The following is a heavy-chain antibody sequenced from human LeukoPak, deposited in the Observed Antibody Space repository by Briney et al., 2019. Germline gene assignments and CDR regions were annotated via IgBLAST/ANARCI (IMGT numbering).Heavy chain of an antibody. CDR3: AKYFASGSYYKLPH. CDR2: ISGSDAYT. D-gene: IGHD3-10*01. Sequence: PGGSLRLSCAASGFTFSSYAMSWVRQAPGKGLEWVSTISGSDAYTYYADSVKGRFTISRDNSKNTLYLQMNSLRAEDTAVYYYAKYFASGSYYKLPHWGQGTLVTVSS. V-gene: IGHV3-23*01. J-gene: IGHJ1*01. CDR1: GFTFSSYA.